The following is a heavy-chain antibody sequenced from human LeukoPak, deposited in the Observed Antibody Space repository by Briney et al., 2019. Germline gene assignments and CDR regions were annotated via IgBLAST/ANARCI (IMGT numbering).Heavy chain of an antibody. CDR2: ISYSGST. D-gene: IGHD2-15*01. V-gene: IGHV4-59*08. CDR1: GGSISSYY. CDR3: ARTPPIEPYYYVDV. Sequence: PSETLSLTCTVSGGSISSYYWNWIRQPPGKGLEWIGHISYSGSTNYNPSLKSRLTISVDTSKNQYSLKLSSVTAADTAIYYCARTPPIEPYYYVDVWGTGTTVTVPS. J-gene: IGHJ6*03.